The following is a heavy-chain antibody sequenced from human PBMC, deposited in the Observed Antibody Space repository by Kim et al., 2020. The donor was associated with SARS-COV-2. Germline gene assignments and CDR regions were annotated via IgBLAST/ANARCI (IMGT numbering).Heavy chain of an antibody. Sequence: GGSLRLSCAASGFTFTGFWMTWVRQAPGKGLEWVADINEDGSQKYYIDSVKGRFTISRDNAKNSVYLQMNSLRAEDTAVYYCARPRYSSWGQGILVPVSS. CDR3: ARPRYSS. CDR2: INEDGSQK. V-gene: IGHV3-7*01. J-gene: IGHJ4*02. D-gene: IGHD2-15*01. CDR1: GFTFTGFW.